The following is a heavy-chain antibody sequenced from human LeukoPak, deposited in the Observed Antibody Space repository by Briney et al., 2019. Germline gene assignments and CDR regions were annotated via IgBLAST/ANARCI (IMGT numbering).Heavy chain of an antibody. J-gene: IGHJ3*02. CDR2: ISAYNGNT. Sequence: ASVTVSCKASAYTFTSYGISWVRQAPGQGLERMGWISAYNGNTNYAQKLQGRVTMTTDTSTSTAYMELRSLRSDDTAVYYCARGYCTSTSCYGAFDIWGQGTMVTVSS. CDR1: AYTFTSYG. D-gene: IGHD2-2*01. V-gene: IGHV1-18*01. CDR3: ARGYCTSTSCYGAFDI.